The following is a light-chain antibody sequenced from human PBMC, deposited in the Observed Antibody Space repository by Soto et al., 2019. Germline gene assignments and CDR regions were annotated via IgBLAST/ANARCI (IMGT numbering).Light chain of an antibody. CDR2: EVG. Sequence: QSALTQPASVSGSPGQSITISCTGTSSDVGSHKFVSWYQQHPGKAPELMIYEVGKRPSGVSNRFSGSKSGNTASLTISGLQAEDEADYYCYSYVGSISFGGGTKLTVL. CDR3: YSYVGSIS. V-gene: IGLV2-23*02. J-gene: IGLJ2*01. CDR1: SSDVGSHKF.